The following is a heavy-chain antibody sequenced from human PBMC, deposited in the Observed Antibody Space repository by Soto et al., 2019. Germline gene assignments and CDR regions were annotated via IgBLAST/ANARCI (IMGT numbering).Heavy chain of an antibody. CDR2: IYYSGST. CDR3: ARVPDYSNYNYYYGMDV. J-gene: IGHJ6*02. CDR1: GGSISSYY. Sequence: QVQLQESGPGLVKPSETLSLTCTVSGGSISSYYWSWIRQPPGKGLEWIGYIYYSGSTNYNPSLKSRVTISVDTSKTQFSLKLSSVTAADTAVYYCARVPDYSNYNYYYGMDVWGQGTTVTVSS. D-gene: IGHD4-4*01. V-gene: IGHV4-59*01.